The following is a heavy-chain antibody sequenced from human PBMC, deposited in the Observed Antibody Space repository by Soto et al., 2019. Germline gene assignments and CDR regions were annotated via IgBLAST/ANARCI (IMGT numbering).Heavy chain of an antibody. CDR1: GYTFTSYG. J-gene: IGHJ5*02. Sequence: QVQLVQSGAEVKKPGASVKVSCKASGYTFTSYGISWVRQAPGQGLEWMGWISAYNGNTNYAQKLQGRVTMTTDTSTSTDYMELGSLRSDDTAVYYCARGLAPRGKYSSSSVWFDPWGQGTLVTVSS. D-gene: IGHD6-6*01. CDR3: ARGLAPRGKYSSSSVWFDP. CDR2: ISAYNGNT. V-gene: IGHV1-18*01.